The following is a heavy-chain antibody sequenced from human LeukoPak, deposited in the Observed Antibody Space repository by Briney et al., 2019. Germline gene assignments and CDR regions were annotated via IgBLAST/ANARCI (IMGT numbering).Heavy chain of an antibody. CDR1: GFTFDDYA. Sequence: GGSLRLSCAASGFTFDDYAMHWVRQGPGKGLEWVSGISWNSGSIGYGDSVKGRFTISRDNGKNSLYLQMNSLRAEDTALYYCAKGNNYHDSSGYYYEYYFDYWGQGTLVTVSS. D-gene: IGHD3-22*01. V-gene: IGHV3-9*01. J-gene: IGHJ4*02. CDR2: ISWNSGSI. CDR3: AKGNNYHDSSGYYYEYYFDY.